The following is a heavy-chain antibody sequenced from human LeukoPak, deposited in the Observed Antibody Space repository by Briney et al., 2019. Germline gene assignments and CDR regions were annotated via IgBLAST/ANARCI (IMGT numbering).Heavy chain of an antibody. Sequence: GGSLRLSCAASGFTFSDYYMSWIRQAPGKGLEWVSYISSSGSTIYYADSVKGRFTISRDNAKNSLYLQMNSLRAADTAVYYCASTPYYDFWSGYSSLYYFDYWGQGTLVTVSS. CDR2: ISSSGSTI. CDR3: ASTPYYDFWSGYSSLYYFDY. J-gene: IGHJ4*02. V-gene: IGHV3-11*04. CDR1: GFTFSDYY. D-gene: IGHD3-3*01.